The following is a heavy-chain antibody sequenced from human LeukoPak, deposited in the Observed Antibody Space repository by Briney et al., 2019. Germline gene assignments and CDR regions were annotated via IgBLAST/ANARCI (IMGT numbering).Heavy chain of an antibody. V-gene: IGHV3-21*01. CDR2: INSSSSYI. CDR3: ARVGICLTGPHAFDI. Sequence: GGSLRLSCAASGFTFSSYSMNWVRQAPGKGLEWVSSINSSSSYIYYADSAKGRFTISIDNAKKSLYLQMNSLRAEDTAVYYCARVGICLTGPHAFDIWGQGTMVTVSS. J-gene: IGHJ3*02. D-gene: IGHD3-9*01. CDR1: GFTFSSYS.